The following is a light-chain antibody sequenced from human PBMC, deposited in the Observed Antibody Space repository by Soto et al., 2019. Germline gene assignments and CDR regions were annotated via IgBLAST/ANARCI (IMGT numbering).Light chain of an antibody. J-gene: IGKJ5*01. Sequence: IGLTQSAGTLSLYPKERATLSCRASQGASSYLAWYQQKPGQAPRLLIYGASSRATGIPDRFSGSGSGTDFTLTISRLEPEDFAVYYCQQYGSSPTYGHATRLEIK. CDR1: QGASSY. V-gene: IGKV3-20*01. CDR2: GAS. CDR3: QQYGSSPT.